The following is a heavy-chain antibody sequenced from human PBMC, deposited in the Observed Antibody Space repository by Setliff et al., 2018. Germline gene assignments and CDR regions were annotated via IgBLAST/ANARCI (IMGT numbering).Heavy chain of an antibody. D-gene: IGHD3-16*01. CDR2: IYYTGRA. CDR1: GGSVSATSYY. J-gene: IGHJ6*03. V-gene: IGHV4-39*01. Sequence: SETLSLTCTVSGGSVSATSYYWGWIRQPPGKDLECIGSIYYTGRAYYNPSLGSRVTISVDTSRNQFYLKVDSVTAADTAVYYCARQYYNYIWGSSDYYYYMDVWGKGTTVTVSS. CDR3: ARQYYNYIWGSSDYYYYMDV.